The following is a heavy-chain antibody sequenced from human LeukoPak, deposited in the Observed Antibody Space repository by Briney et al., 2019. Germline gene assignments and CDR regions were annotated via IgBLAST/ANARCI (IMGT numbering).Heavy chain of an antibody. CDR3: ARWGTPYYYGSGSAFFDY. J-gene: IGHJ4*02. V-gene: IGHV4-34*01. D-gene: IGHD3-10*01. CDR1: GGSFSGYY. CDR2: INHSGST. Sequence: SETLSLTCAVYGGSFSGYYWSWIRQPPGKGLEWIGEINHSGSTNYNPSLKSRVTISVDTSKNQFSLKLGSVTAADTAVYYCARWGTPYYYGSGSAFFDYWGQGTLVTVSS.